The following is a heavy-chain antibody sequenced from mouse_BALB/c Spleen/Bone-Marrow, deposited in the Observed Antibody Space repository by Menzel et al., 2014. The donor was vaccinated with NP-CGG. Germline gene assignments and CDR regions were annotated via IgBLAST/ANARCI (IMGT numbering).Heavy chain of an antibody. CDR2: IDPETGGT. CDR3: TREGCYGSSPAWFAY. V-gene: IGHV1-15*01. D-gene: IGHD1-1*01. CDR1: GYTFTDYE. Sequence: LVESGAELVRPGASVTLSCKASGYTFTDYEMHWVKQTPVHGLEWIGAIDPETGGTAYNQKFKGKATLTADKSSSTAYMELRSLTSEDSAVYYCTREGCYGSSPAWFAYWGQGTLVTVSA. J-gene: IGHJ3*01.